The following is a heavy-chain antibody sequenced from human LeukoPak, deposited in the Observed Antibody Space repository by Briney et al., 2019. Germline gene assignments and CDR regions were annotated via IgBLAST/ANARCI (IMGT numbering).Heavy chain of an antibody. D-gene: IGHD3-22*01. J-gene: IGHJ4*02. CDR1: GFTHSSYA. CDR2: ISGNGYTT. V-gene: IGHV3-23*01. CDR3: AKGYTMIVVVTNFDY. Sequence: GGSLRLSCAASGFTHSSYAMTWVRQAPGEGLEWVSSISGNGYTTYYADSVKGRFTISRDNSKSTLYLQMNSLRAEDTAVYYCAKGYTMIVVVTNFDYWGQGTLVTVSS.